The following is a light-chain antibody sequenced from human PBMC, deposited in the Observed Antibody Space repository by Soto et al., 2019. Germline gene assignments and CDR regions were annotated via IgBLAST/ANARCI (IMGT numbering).Light chain of an antibody. CDR3: QQYDNLPIT. Sequence: DIQMTQSQSSLSASVGDRVTITCPASQDISNYLNWYQQKPGKAPKLLIYYASNLETGVPSRFSGSGSGTDFTFTISSLQPKDIATYYCQQYDNLPITFGQGTRLEIK. CDR2: YAS. J-gene: IGKJ5*01. CDR1: QDISNY. V-gene: IGKV1-33*01.